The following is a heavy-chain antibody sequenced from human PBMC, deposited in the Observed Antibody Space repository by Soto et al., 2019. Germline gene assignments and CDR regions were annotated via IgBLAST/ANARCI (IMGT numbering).Heavy chain of an antibody. V-gene: IGHV4-59*12. CDR3: ARELPGIAAAGGASYYHDCKDV. CDR2: IYYSGST. J-gene: IGHJ6*03. CDR1: GGSISSYY. D-gene: IGHD6-25*01. Sequence: SETLSLTCTVSGGSISSYYWSWIRQPPGKGLEWIGYIYYSGSTNYNPSLKSRVTISVDTSKNQFSLKLSSVTAADTAGYYCARELPGIAAAGGASYYHDCKDVWGRGTSVTVSS.